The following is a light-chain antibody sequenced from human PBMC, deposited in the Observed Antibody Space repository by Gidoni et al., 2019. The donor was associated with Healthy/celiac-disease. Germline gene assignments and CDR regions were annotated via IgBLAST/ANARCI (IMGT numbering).Light chain of an antibody. Sequence: DIVMTKTPLSLSVTPGQPASISCKSSHSLLHSDGKTYLYWYLQKPGQSLQLLFYEVSNRFSGVPDRFSGSGSGTDFTLKISRVEAEDVGVYYCMQSIQLPITFGQGTRLEIK. CDR3: MQSIQLPIT. V-gene: IGKV2D-29*02. CDR1: HSLLHSDGKTY. J-gene: IGKJ5*01. CDR2: EVS.